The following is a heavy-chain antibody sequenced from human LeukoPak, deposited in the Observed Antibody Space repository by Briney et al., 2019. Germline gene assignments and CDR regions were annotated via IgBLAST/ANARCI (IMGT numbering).Heavy chain of an antibody. Sequence: PGGSLRLSCAASGFTFSNAWMNWVRQAPGKGLGWVGRIKSKTDGGTTDYAAPVKGRFTISRDDSKNTLYLQMNSLKTEDTAVYYCTTDRGYGGNSDAFDIWGQGTMVTVSS. CDR2: IKSKTDGGTT. V-gene: IGHV3-15*07. CDR1: GFTFSNAW. D-gene: IGHD4-23*01. J-gene: IGHJ3*02. CDR3: TTDRGYGGNSDAFDI.